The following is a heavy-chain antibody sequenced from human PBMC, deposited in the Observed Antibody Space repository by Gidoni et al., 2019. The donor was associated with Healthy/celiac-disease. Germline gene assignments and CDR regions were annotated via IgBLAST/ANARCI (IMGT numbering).Heavy chain of an antibody. J-gene: IGHJ4*02. CDR1: GFTFSSYG. Sequence: QVQLVASGGAVVQPGRSLSLSCAASGFTFSSYGMHWVRQAPGKGLEWVAVIWYDGSNKYYADSVKGRFTISRDNSKNTLYLQMNSLRAEDTAVYYCARDTAMVTGLFDYWGQGTLVTVSS. D-gene: IGHD5-18*01. CDR3: ARDTAMVTGLFDY. CDR2: IWYDGSNK. V-gene: IGHV3-33*01.